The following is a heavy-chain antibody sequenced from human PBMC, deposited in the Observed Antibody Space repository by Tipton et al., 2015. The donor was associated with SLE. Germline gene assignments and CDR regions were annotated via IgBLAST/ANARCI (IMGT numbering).Heavy chain of an antibody. J-gene: IGHJ3*02. CDR1: GYSFTNYW. CDR3: ARLMNIAILEYNDAFVI. V-gene: IGHV5-51*03. Sequence: QLVQSGAAVKKPGESLKMSCKTSGYSFTNYWIGWLRQMPGQGLEYVGIIHPGESETRYSPSFQGQVTISADKSISTAYLQWVSLKASDTAIYYCARLMNIAILEYNDAFVICGQGTMLTVS. D-gene: IGHD3-3*01. CDR2: IHPGESET.